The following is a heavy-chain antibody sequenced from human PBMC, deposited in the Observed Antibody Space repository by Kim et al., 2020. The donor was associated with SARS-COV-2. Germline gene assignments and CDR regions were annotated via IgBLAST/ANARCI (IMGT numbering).Heavy chain of an antibody. CDR1: GFTFSSYA. Sequence: GGSLRLSCAASGFTFSSYAMHWVRQAPGKGLEWVAVISYDGSNKYYADSVKGRFTISRDNSKNTLYLQMNSLRAEDTAVYYCARDSGGFWYFDLWGRGTLVTVSS. CDR3: ARDSGGFWYFDL. D-gene: IGHD3-10*01. CDR2: ISYDGSNK. J-gene: IGHJ2*01. V-gene: IGHV3-30*04.